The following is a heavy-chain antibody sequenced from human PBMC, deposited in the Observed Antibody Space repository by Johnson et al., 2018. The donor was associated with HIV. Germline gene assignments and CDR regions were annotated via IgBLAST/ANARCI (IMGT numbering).Heavy chain of an antibody. CDR2: ISSSGSTI. V-gene: IGHV3-48*04. CDR1: GFTFSSYA. J-gene: IGHJ3*02. D-gene: IGHD1-14*01. Sequence: VQLVESGGGLVQPGGSLRLSCAASGFTFSSYAMSWVRQAPGKGLEWVSYISSSGSTIYYADSVKGRFTISRDNAKNSLYLQMNSLRAEDTAVYYCARELTSGLDYDAFDIWGQGTMITVSS. CDR3: ARELTSGLDYDAFDI.